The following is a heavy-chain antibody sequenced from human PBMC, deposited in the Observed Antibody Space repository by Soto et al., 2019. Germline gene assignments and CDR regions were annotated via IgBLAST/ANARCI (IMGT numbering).Heavy chain of an antibody. D-gene: IGHD2-15*01. CDR1: GYTFDSNG. CDR3: ARDRGLAYCSSGSCATAFEY. J-gene: IGHJ4*02. V-gene: IGHV1-18*01. CDR2: ISPFNGNT. Sequence: VQLVQSGAEVKKPGASVKVSCKASGYTFDSNGINWVRQAPGQGLQWMGWISPFNGNTNYAQNFQDRVTMTTDTSTTTAYVELRSLRSDDTAFYYCARDRGLAYCSSGSCATAFEYWGQGTLVTVSS.